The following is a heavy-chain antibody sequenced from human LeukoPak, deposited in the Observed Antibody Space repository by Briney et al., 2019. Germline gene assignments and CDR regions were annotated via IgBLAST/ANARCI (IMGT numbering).Heavy chain of an antibody. D-gene: IGHD3-10*01. Sequence: PGGSLRLSCAGSGFTFNNYGMNWVRQAPGKGLEWVSFISSSSSYTYYADSVRGRFTISRDNAGSSGNLRMNSLRAEDTAVYYCAREPFSMARESTRNAFDIWGQGTMVTVSS. V-gene: IGHV3-21*01. CDR1: GFTFNNYG. CDR2: ISSSSSYT. J-gene: IGHJ3*02. CDR3: AREPFSMARESTRNAFDI.